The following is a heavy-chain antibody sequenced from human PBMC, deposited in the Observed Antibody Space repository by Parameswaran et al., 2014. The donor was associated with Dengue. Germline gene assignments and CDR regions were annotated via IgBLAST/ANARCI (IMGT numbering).Heavy chain of an antibody. CDR3: ARNGGRSMYYFDY. CDR1: GGSISSSNW. D-gene: IGHD4-23*01. CDR2: IYHSGST. Sequence: ASETLSLTCAVSGGSISSSNWWSWVRQPPGKGLEWIGEIYHSGSTNYNPSLKSRVTISVDKSKNQFSLKLSSVTAADTAVYYCARNGGRSMYYFDYWGQGTLVTVSS. V-gene: IGHV4-4*02. J-gene: IGHJ4*02.